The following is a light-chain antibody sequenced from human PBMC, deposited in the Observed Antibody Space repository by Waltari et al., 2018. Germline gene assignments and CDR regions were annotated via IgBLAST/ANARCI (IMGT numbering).Light chain of an antibody. V-gene: IGLV4-69*01. CDR2: VNSDGSH. CDR3: QTGGHGTWV. CDR1: SGHSGNI. J-gene: IGLJ3*02. Sequence: QLVLTQSPSASTSLGASVKLTCTLSSGHSGNIIAWLTKQPENGPRYLMTVNSDGSHTKWHVIPGRFSGSISGAERYHTISSLQSEDGADYYCQTGGHGTWVFGGGTKLTVL.